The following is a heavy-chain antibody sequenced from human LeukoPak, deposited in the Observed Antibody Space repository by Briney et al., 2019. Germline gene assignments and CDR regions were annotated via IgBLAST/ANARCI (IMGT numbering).Heavy chain of an antibody. Sequence: SETLSLTCTASGGSISSYYWSWIRQPPGKGREWIGYIYYSGSTNYNPSLKSRVTISVDTSKNQFSLKLSSVTAADTAVYYCAVTYYYDSSGYYYLGPYYYYYMDVWGKGTTVTVSS. D-gene: IGHD3-22*01. CDR2: IYYSGST. CDR1: GGSISSYY. V-gene: IGHV4-59*01. CDR3: AVTYYYDSSGYYYLGPYYYYYMDV. J-gene: IGHJ6*03.